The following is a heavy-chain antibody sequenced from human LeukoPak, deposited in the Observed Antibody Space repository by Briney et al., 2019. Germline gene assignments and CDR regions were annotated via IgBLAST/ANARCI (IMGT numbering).Heavy chain of an antibody. Sequence: SETLSLTCTVSGGSISSSSYYWGWIRQPPGKGLEWIGSIYYSGITYYNPTLKSRVTISVDTSKSQFSLKLSSVTAADTAMYYCASLPRYCSGGTCRDTFDIWSQGTMVTVSS. CDR2: IYYSGIT. CDR3: ASLPRYCSGGTCRDTFDI. D-gene: IGHD2-15*01. J-gene: IGHJ3*02. V-gene: IGHV4-39*01. CDR1: GGSISSSSYY.